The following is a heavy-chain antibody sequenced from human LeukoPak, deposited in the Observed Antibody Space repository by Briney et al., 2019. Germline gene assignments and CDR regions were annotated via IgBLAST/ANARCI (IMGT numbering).Heavy chain of an antibody. Sequence: GASVKVSCRASGYTFTGYYMHWVRQAPGQGLEWMGRINPNSGGTNYAQKFQGRVTMTRDTSISTAYMELSRLRSDDTAVYYCARGFSGSGSYYFDYWGQGTLVTVPS. J-gene: IGHJ4*02. CDR3: ARGFSGSGSYYFDY. V-gene: IGHV1-2*06. D-gene: IGHD3-10*01. CDR1: GYTFTGYY. CDR2: INPNSGGT.